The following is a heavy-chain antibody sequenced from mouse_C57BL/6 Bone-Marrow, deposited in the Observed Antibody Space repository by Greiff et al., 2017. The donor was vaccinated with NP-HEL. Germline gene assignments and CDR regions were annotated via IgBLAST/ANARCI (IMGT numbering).Heavy chain of an antibody. CDR2: IYTGDGDN. CDR3: ARYYGSSYYFDY. Sequence: QVQLQQSGAELVKPGASVKISCKASGYAFSSYWMNWVKQRPGKGLEWIGQIYTGDGDNNYNGKFKGKATLTADKSSSTAYMQLSSLTSEDSAVYFCARYYGSSYYFDYWGQGTTLTVSS. J-gene: IGHJ2*01. CDR1: GYAFSSYW. V-gene: IGHV1-80*01. D-gene: IGHD1-1*01.